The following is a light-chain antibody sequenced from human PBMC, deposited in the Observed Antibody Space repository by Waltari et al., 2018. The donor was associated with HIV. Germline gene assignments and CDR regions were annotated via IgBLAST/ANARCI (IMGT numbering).Light chain of an antibody. J-gene: IGLJ3*02. Sequence: QSALTQPASVSGSPGQSITISCTGTSSAVGSYNLVSWYQQHPGKAPNLIIYEVSQRPSGVSNRFSGSKSGNTASLTISGLQAEDEADYYCCSYAGSSTLFGGGTKLTVL. V-gene: IGLV2-23*02. CDR1: SSAVGSYNL. CDR2: EVS. CDR3: CSYAGSSTL.